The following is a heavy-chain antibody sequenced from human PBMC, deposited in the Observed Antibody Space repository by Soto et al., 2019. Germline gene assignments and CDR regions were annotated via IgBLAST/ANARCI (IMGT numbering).Heavy chain of an antibody. CDR3: AGGLGIAAQDYYYYMDV. J-gene: IGHJ6*03. D-gene: IGHD6-6*01. CDR2: IYYSGST. V-gene: IGHV4-39*07. Sequence: SETLSLICTVSGGSISSSSYYWGWIRQPPGKGLEWIGSIYYSGSTYYNPSLKSRVTISVDTSKNQFSLKLSSVTAADTAVYYCAGGLGIAAQDYYYYMDVWGKGTTVTVSS. CDR1: GGSISSSSYY.